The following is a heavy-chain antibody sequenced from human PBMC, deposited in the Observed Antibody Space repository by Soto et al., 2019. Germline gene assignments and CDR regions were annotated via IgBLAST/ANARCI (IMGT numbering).Heavy chain of an antibody. CDR1: GFKFDDYG. CDR2: LSKDGLSI. Sequence: EVQLVESGGGLIQPGGSLRLSCVASGFKFDDYGMHWVRHTPGKGLEWIAGLSKDGLSISYGASMKGRFTISRDNAKNSLYLQLNSPRPEDTALYYCVKDALTAVAFFFDYWGRGALVTVSS. CDR3: VKDALTAVAFFFDY. V-gene: IGHV3-9*01. D-gene: IGHD6-19*01. J-gene: IGHJ4*01.